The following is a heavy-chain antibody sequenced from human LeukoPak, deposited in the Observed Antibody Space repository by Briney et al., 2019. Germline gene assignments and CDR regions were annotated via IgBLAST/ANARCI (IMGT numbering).Heavy chain of an antibody. CDR3: AGGGDILSGYYEGGLDY. CDR1: GGSISSTNW. D-gene: IGHD3-9*01. CDR2: IYHSGST. Sequence: SGTLSLTCAVSGGSISSTNWWSWVRQPPGKGLEWIGEIYHSGSTNYNPSLKGRVTISVDKSKNQFSLKLSSVTAADTAVYYCAGGGDILSGYYEGGLDYWGQGTLVTVSS. J-gene: IGHJ4*02. V-gene: IGHV4-4*02.